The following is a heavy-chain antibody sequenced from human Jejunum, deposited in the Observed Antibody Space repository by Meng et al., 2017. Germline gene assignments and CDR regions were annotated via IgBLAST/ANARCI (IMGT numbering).Heavy chain of an antibody. V-gene: IGHV4-4*02. J-gene: IGHJ4*02. CDR3: ARGAIGTRPFNY. CDR2: IYHSGAF. CDR1: GDSISTNW. Sequence: QVELEESGPGLFKPSGTLSLTCAVSGDSISTNWWNWVRQPPGKGLEWIGEIYHSGAFNYNPSLRRRVTISVDKSKNQVSLKLDSLTAADTAVYYCARGAIGTRPFNYWGQGTLVTVSS. D-gene: IGHD2-21*01.